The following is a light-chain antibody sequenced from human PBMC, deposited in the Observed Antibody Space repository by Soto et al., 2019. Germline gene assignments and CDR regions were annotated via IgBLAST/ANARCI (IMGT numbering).Light chain of an antibody. CDR1: SSNIGSNT. CDR2: NSD. V-gene: IGLV1-44*01. CDR3: AAWDDSLNGLI. J-gene: IGLJ2*01. Sequence: QSVLTQPPSASGAPGQRVTISSSGRSSNIGSNTVNWYQQLPGTAPKLLIYNSDQRPSGVPDRFSGSKSGTSASLVISGLQSADEADYYCAAWDDSLNGLIFGGGTKLTVL.